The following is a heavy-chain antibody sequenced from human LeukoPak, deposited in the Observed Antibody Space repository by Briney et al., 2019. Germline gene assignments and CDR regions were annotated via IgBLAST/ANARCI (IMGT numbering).Heavy chain of an antibody. D-gene: IGHD3-10*01. CDR1: GASISPSY. CDR3: ARGPPVRADI. V-gene: IGHV4-59*01. J-gene: IGHJ3*02. Sequence: SETLSLTCSVSGASISPSYWSWLRQPPGRGLEWIGYIYNSGTTNYNTSLASRVTISLDTSKNQFSLRLSSVSAVDTAVYYCARGPPVRADIWGQGTMVTVSS. CDR2: IYNSGTT.